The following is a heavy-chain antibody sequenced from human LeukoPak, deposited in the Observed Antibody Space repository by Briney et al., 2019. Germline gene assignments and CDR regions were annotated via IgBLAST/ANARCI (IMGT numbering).Heavy chain of an antibody. V-gene: IGHV1-3*03. CDR2: INAGNGNT. CDR3: ARGRKYTSGYRVTELGSGYSDY. Sequence: GASVKVSCKASGYTFTSYAMHWVRQAPGQRLEWMGWINAGNGNTKYSQEFQGRVTITRDTSASTAYMELSSLRSEDMAVYYCARGRKYTSGYRVTELGSGYSDYWGQGTLVTVSS. CDR1: GYTFTSYA. J-gene: IGHJ4*02. D-gene: IGHD5-18*01.